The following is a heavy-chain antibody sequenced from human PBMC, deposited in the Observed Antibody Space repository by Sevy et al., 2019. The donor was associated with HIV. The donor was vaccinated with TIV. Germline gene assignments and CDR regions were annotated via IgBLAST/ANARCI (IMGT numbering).Heavy chain of an antibody. V-gene: IGHV3-30-3*01. CDR1: GFTFSSYA. CDR2: ISYDGSNK. CDR3: LKEGYDIWSGYWKDAFDI. J-gene: IGHJ3*02. D-gene: IGHD3-3*01. Sequence: GGCLRLSCAASGFTFSSYAMHWVRQAPGKGLEWVAVISYDGSNKYYADSVKGRFTISRDNSKNTLYLQMNSLRAEDTAVYYCLKEGYDIWSGYWKDAFDIWGQGTMVTVSS.